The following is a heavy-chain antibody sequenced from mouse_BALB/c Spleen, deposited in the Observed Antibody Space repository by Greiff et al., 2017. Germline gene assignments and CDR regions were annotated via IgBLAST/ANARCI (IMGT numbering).Heavy chain of an antibody. J-gene: IGHJ1*01. V-gene: IGHV2-9*02. D-gene: IGHD3-1*01. CDR3: ARDSGLRYFDV. Sequence: VMLVESGPGLVAPSQSLSITCTVSGFSLTSYGVHWVRQPPGKGLEWLGVIWAGGSTNYNSALMSRLSISKDNSKSQVFLKMNSLQTDDTAMYYCARDSGLRYFDVWGAGTTVTVSS. CDR1: GFSLTSYG. CDR2: IWAGGST.